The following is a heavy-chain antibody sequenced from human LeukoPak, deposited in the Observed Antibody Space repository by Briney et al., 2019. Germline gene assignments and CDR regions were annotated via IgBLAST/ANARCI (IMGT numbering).Heavy chain of an antibody. CDR3: ARVVAGTYYYGMDV. CDR2: IYYSGST. CDR1: GGSISSSY. V-gene: IGHV4-59*01. D-gene: IGHD6-19*01. Sequence: SETLSLTCTVSGGSISSSYWSWIRQPPGEGLEWTGYIYYSGSTNYNPSLKSRVTISVDTSKNQFSLKLSSVTAADTAVYYCARVVAGTYYYGMDVWGQGTLVTVSS. J-gene: IGHJ6*02.